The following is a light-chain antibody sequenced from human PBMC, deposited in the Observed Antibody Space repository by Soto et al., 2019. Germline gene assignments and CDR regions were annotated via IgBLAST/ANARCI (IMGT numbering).Light chain of an antibody. CDR2: DAS. J-gene: IGKJ5*01. Sequence: EIVLTQSPGTLSLSPGERATLSCRASQSVSSYLAWYQQKPGQSPRLLIYDASNRATGIPARFSGSGSGTDFTLTISSLEPEDFAVYYCQQRSNWPITFGRGTRLEIK. V-gene: IGKV3-11*01. CDR1: QSVSSY. CDR3: QQRSNWPIT.